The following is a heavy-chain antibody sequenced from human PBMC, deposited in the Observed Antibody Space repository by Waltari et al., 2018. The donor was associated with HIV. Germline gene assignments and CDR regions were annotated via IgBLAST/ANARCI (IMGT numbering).Heavy chain of an antibody. CDR1: GFTFSSYA. D-gene: IGHD3-10*01. V-gene: IGHV3-30-3*01. CDR2: ISYEGINK. J-gene: IGHJ6*02. Sequence: QVQLVESGGGVVQPGRSLRLSCAASGFTFSSYAMHGVRQAPGKGLVWVADISYEGINKYDPDSVKGRFIISRDNSKNTLYLQMNRLRAEDTAVYYCASLMVVTMVRGVTDYYYGMDVWGQGTTVTVSS. CDR3: ASLMVVTMVRGVTDYYYGMDV.